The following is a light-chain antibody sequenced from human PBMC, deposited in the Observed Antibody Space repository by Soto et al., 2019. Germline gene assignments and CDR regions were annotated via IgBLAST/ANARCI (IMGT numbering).Light chain of an antibody. CDR1: QSVSSN. J-gene: IGKJ2*01. CDR2: RAS. Sequence: EIVMTQSPATLSVSPGERATLSCRASQSVSSNLAWYQQKPGQAPRLLIYRASTRAPGIPARFSGSGSGREYTLPISILLSADFPVYYCQQYNNWLLYTFGQGTKLEIK. V-gene: IGKV3-15*01. CDR3: QQYNNWLLYT.